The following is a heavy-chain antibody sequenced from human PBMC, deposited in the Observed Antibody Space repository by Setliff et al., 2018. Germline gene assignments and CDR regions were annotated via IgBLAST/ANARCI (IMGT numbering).Heavy chain of an antibody. D-gene: IGHD6-13*01. V-gene: IGHV1-24*01. J-gene: IGHJ4*02. CDR2: FDPEDGET. CDR3: ATVEAITIAAAGTTIFDY. Sequence: GASVKVSCKVSGYTLTELSMHRVRQAPGKGLEWMGGFDPEDGETIYAQKFQGRVTMTEDTSTDTAYMELSSLRSEDTAVYYCATVEAITIAAAGTTIFDYWGQGTLVTVSS. CDR1: GYTLTELS.